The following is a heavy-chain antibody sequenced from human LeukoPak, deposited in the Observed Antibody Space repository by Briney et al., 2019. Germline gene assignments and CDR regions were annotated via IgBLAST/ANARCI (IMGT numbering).Heavy chain of an antibody. J-gene: IGHJ5*01. CDR1: GYTLTGYY. Sequence: ASVKVSCKASGYTLTGYYLHWVRQAPGKELEWVGWIHSKTCVTEYAQNFQGRVTLTRDTSINTGYMELSRLTSDDTAVYYCAREYDCGDLGWFDSWGQGTLVTVSS. CDR2: IHSKTCVT. V-gene: IGHV1-2*02. CDR3: AREYDCGDLGWFDS. D-gene: IGHD4-17*01.